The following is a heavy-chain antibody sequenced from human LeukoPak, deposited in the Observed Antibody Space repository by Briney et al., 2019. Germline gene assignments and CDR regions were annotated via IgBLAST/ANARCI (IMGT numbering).Heavy chain of an antibody. CDR1: GVAISDYF. J-gene: IGHJ4*02. Sequence: PSETLSLTCSVSGVAISDYFWSWIRQPAGRDLEWIGRISTTGSTYFNPSLQSRVRMSVDSSKTHFSLRLSSVTAADRAVYYCARDPFNTEDDYWGQGTLVTISS. D-gene: IGHD2/OR15-2a*01. CDR2: ISTTGST. CDR3: ARDPFNTEDDY. V-gene: IGHV4-4*07.